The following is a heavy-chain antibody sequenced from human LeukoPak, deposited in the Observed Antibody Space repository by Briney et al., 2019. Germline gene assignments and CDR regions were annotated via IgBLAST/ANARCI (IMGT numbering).Heavy chain of an antibody. CDR3: AIVGLGDCSSTSCLYYFDY. D-gene: IGHD2-2*01. Sequence: GGSLRLSCAASGFXFSNYAISWVRQAPGKGQEWVSTISASDSTYYADSVKGRFTISRDNSKNTLYLQMKSLRAEDTAVYYCAIVGLGDCSSTSCLYYFDYWGQGTLVTVSS. CDR2: ISASDST. V-gene: IGHV3-23*01. J-gene: IGHJ4*02. CDR1: GFXFSNYA.